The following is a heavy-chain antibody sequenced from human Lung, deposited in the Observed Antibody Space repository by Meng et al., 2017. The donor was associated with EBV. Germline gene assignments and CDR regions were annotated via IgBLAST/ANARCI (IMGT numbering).Heavy chain of an antibody. J-gene: IGHJ3*02. CDR3: ARDGTVGSLHALDK. CDR1: GYTFSAYY. V-gene: IGHV1-2*06. D-gene: IGHD1-26*01. Sequence: QAQLVQSGAEVKKPGASVKVSCKTSGYTFSAYYMHWVRQAPGQGLEWMGRITPNSGVTNYAQKFQGRVTMTRDTSISTAYMELSNLRSDDTAVYFCARDGTVGSLHALDKWGQGTMVTVSS. CDR2: ITPNSGVT.